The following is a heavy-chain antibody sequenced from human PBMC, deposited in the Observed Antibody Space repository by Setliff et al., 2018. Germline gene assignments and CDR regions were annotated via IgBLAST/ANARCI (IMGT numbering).Heavy chain of an antibody. V-gene: IGHV4-59*01. J-gene: IGHJ4*02. CDR1: GGSISDYY. D-gene: IGHD3-10*01. CDR3: AGTPMVREVMDFDF. Sequence: PSETLSLTCTVSGGSISDYYWSWIRQAPGKGLEWIGYIYYGGSTNYNPSLNSRVTMSIDTSKNQFSLKLSSATAADTAVYYCAGTPMVREVMDFDFWGQGTLVTVSS. CDR2: IYYGGST.